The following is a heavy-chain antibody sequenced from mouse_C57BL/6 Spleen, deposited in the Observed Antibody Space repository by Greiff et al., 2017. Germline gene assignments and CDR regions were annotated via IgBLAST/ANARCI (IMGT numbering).Heavy chain of an antibody. J-gene: IGHJ2*01. CDR1: GYTFTSYG. CDR2: LYPRSGNT. Sequence: VKVVESGAELARPGASVKLSCKASGYTFTSYGISWVKQRTGQGLEWIGELYPRSGNTYYNEKFKGKATLTADKSSSTAYMELRSLTSEDSAVYVCARSGYSNYFDYFDYWGQGTTLTVSS. D-gene: IGHD2-5*01. V-gene: IGHV1-81*01. CDR3: ARSGYSNYFDYFDY.